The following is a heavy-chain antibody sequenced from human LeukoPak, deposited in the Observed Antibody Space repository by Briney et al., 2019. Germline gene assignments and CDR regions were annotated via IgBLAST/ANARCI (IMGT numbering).Heavy chain of an antibody. CDR1: GGTFSSYT. D-gene: IGHD4-17*01. Sequence: SVKVSCKASGGTFSSYTISWVRQAPGQGLEWMGRIIPILGIANYAQRFQGRVTITADKSTSTAYMELSSLRSEDTAVYYCARDHGDRYYDYYYMDVWGKGTTVTVSS. J-gene: IGHJ6*03. CDR2: IIPILGIA. CDR3: ARDHGDRYYDYYYMDV. V-gene: IGHV1-69*04.